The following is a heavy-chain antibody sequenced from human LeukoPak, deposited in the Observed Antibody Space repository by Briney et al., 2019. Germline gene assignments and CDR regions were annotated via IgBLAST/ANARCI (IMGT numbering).Heavy chain of an antibody. D-gene: IGHD2-15*01. CDR2: IRSKANSYAT. J-gene: IGHJ4*02. CDR1: GFTFSGSA. V-gene: IGHV3-73*01. Sequence: GESLRLSCAASGFTFSGSAMHWVRQASGKGLEWVGRIRSKANSYATAYAASVKGRFTISRDDSKYTAYLQMNSLKTEDTAVYYCSKGGIIDYWGQGTLGTVSS. CDR3: SKGGIIDY.